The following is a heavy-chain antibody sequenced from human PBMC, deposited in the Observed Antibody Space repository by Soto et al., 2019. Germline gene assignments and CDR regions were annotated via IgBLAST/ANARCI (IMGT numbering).Heavy chain of an antibody. CDR1: GYTFTSYG. V-gene: IGHV1-18*01. CDR3: ARGGSRITIFGVVIIEDFDY. CDR2: ISAYNGNT. Sequence: ASVKVSCKASGYTFTSYGISWVRQAPGQGLEWMGWISAYNGNTNYAQKLQGRVTMTTDTSTSTAYMELRSLRSDDTAVYYCARGGSRITIFGVVIIEDFDYWGQGTLVTVSS. J-gene: IGHJ4*02. D-gene: IGHD3-3*01.